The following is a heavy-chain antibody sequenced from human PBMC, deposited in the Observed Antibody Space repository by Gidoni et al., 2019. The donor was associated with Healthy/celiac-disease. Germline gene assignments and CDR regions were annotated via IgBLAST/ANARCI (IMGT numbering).Heavy chain of an antibody. J-gene: IGHJ3*02. CDR2: ISGSGGST. Sequence: EVQLLVSGGAWVQLVGPLSSSCAALGSTFSSYAMSWFRQAPGKGLEWVSAISGSGGSTYYADSVKGRFTISRDNSKNTLYLQMNSLRAEDTAVYYCAKEGTPNDAFDIWGQGTMVTVSS. D-gene: IGHD3-10*01. CDR1: GSTFSSYA. CDR3: AKEGTPNDAFDI. V-gene: IGHV3-23*01.